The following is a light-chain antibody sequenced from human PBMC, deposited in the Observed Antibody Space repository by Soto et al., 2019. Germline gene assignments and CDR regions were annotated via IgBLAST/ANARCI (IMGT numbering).Light chain of an antibody. Sequence: QSVLTQPASVSGSPGQSITISCTGTSSDAGSYNLVSWYQQHPGKAPKLMIYEVSKRPSGVSNRFSGSKSGNTASLTISGLQAEDEADYYCCSYAGSSTFVYVFGTGTKVT. J-gene: IGLJ1*01. CDR2: EVS. V-gene: IGLV2-23*02. CDR1: SSDAGSYNL. CDR3: CSYAGSSTFVYV.